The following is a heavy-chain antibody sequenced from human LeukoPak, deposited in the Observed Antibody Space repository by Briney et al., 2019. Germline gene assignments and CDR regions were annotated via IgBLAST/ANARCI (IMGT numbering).Heavy chain of an antibody. Sequence: GGSLRLSCAASGFTFSSYAMHRVRQAPGKGLEWVAVISYDGSNKYYADSVKGRFTISRDNSKNTLYLQMNSLRAEDTAVYYCAREITDTAMDGAFDYWGQGTLVTVSS. CDR2: ISYDGSNK. V-gene: IGHV3-30-3*01. CDR3: AREITDTAMDGAFDY. D-gene: IGHD5-18*01. J-gene: IGHJ4*02. CDR1: GFTFSSYA.